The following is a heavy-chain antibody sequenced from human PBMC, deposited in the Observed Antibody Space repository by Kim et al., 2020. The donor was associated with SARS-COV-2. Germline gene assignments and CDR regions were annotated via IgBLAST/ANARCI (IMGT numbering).Heavy chain of an antibody. CDR1: GGSISTRSYY. J-gene: IGHJ4*02. Sequence: SETLSLTCTVSGGSISTRSYYWGWIRQPPGKGLEWGGNVYYSGNTYYYPSLKSRVTISLALSKNHFSLHLKSMTAAATAVYYCAGRKGNGGLLVYWGQG. CDR3: AGRKGNGGLLVY. CDR2: VYYSGNT. D-gene: IGHD4-17*01. V-gene: IGHV4-39*02.